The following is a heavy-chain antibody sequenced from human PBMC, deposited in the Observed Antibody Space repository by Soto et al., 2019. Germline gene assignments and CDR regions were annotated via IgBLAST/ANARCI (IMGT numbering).Heavy chain of an antibody. CDR3: ATAFQLQAY. Sequence: SVKVSCKASGGSFNSYAISWVRQAPGQGLEWMGRIIPVLGLTNYAEKFQGRFTITADTADKSTTVAYMELTSLRSEDTALYYCATAFQLQAYWGQGTLVTVSS. J-gene: IGHJ4*02. V-gene: IGHV1-69*04. D-gene: IGHD1-1*01. CDR2: IIPVLGLT. CDR1: GGSFNSYA.